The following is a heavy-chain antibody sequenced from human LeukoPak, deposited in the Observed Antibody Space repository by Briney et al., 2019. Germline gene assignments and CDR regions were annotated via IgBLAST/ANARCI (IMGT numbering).Heavy chain of an antibody. CDR2: ISYDGSNK. Sequence: GGSLRLSCAASGFTFSSYAMHWVRQAPGKGLEWVAVISYDGSNKYYADSVKGRFTISRDNSKNTLYLQMNSLRAEDTAVYYCARDSPTTAIDYWGQGTLVTVSS. V-gene: IGHV3-30-3*01. CDR1: GFTFSSYA. CDR3: ARDSPTTAIDY. D-gene: IGHD4-17*01. J-gene: IGHJ4*02.